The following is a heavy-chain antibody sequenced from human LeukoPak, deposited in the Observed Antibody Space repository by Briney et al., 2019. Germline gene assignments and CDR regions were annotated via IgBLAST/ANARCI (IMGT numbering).Heavy chain of an antibody. CDR3: ARDRARWAVAGTLSWGY. CDR1: GCTFSSYA. CDR2: IIPIFGTA. V-gene: IGHV1-69*05. D-gene: IGHD6-19*01. Sequence: SVKVSCKASGCTFSSYAISWVRQAPGQGLEWVGGIIPIFGTANYAQKFQGRVTMTRDTSISTAYMELSRLRFDDTAVYYCARDRARWAVAGTLSWGYWGQGTLVTVSS. J-gene: IGHJ4*02.